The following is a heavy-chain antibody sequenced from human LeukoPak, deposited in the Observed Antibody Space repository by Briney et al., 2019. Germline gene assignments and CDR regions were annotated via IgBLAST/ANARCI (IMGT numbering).Heavy chain of an antibody. V-gene: IGHV3-30*02. CDR2: IQYDGSNK. Sequence: PGGSLRLSCAASGFTFSSYGMHWVRQAPGKGLEWVAFIQYDGSNKYNADSVKGRFTISRDNSKNTLYLQMNSLRAEDTALYYCAKGSIGYSHGYTDYWGQGTLVTVSS. CDR3: AKGSIGYSHGYTDY. D-gene: IGHD5-18*01. J-gene: IGHJ4*02. CDR1: GFTFSSYG.